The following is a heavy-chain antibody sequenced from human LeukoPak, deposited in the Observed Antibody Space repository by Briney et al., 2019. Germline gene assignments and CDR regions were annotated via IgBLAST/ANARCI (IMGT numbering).Heavy chain of an antibody. Sequence: PSETLSLTCTVSGGSISSYYWSWIRQPPGKGLEWIGYIYYSGSTNYNPSLKSRVTISVDTSKNQFSLKLSSVTAADTAVYYCARDSYYYGSGPRDAFDIWGQGTMVTVSS. CDR2: IYYSGST. CDR1: GGSISSYY. V-gene: IGHV4-59*01. D-gene: IGHD3-10*01. J-gene: IGHJ3*02. CDR3: ARDSYYYGSGPRDAFDI.